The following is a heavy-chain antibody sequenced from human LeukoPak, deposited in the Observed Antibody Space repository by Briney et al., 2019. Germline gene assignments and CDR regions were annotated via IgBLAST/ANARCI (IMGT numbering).Heavy chain of an antibody. CDR1: GGSISSSSYY. CDR3: AREATVTMRYFDL. D-gene: IGHD4-17*01. CDR2: IYYSGST. J-gene: IGHJ2*01. V-gene: IGHV4-39*02. Sequence: SETLSLTCTVSGGSISSSSYYWGWIRQPPGKGLEWIGSIYYSGSTYYNPSLKSRVTISVDTSKNQFSLKLSSVTAADTAVYYCAREATVTMRYFDLWGRGTLVTVSS.